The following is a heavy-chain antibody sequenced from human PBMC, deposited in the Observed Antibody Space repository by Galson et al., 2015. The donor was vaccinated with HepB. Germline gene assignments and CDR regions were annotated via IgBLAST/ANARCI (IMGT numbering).Heavy chain of an antibody. D-gene: IGHD5-24*01. CDR2: IWYDGSNK. J-gene: IGHJ4*02. V-gene: IGHV3-33*01. CDR3: ARDQNVGVFDWLEMATNKT. CDR1: GFTFSSYG. Sequence: SLRLSCAASGFTFSSYGMHWVRQAPGKGLEWVAVIWYDGSNKYYADSVKGRFTISRDNSKNTLYLQMNSLRAEDTAVYYCARDQNVGVFDWLEMATNKTGGQGTLVTVSS.